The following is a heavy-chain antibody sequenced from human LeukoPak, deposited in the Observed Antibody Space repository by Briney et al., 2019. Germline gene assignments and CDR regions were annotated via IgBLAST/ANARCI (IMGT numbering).Heavy chain of an antibody. J-gene: IGHJ6*02. Sequence: ASVKVSCKASGYTFTSYGISWVRQAPGQGLEWMGWISAYNGNTNYAQKLQGRVTMTTDTSTSTAYMELRSLRSDDTAVYYCARDVVRLEYYYYGMDAWGQGTTVTVSS. D-gene: IGHD3-10*01. CDR1: GYTFTSYG. V-gene: IGHV1-18*01. CDR2: ISAYNGNT. CDR3: ARDVVRLEYYYYGMDA.